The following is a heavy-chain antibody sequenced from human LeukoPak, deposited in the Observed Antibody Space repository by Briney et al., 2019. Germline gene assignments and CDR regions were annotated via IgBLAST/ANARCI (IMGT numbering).Heavy chain of an antibody. D-gene: IGHD6-19*01. CDR2: ISGSGGGT. V-gene: IGHV3-23*01. CDR1: GFTFSSYA. CDR3: AKGSGWYV. J-gene: IGHJ4*02. Sequence: GASLRLSCGASGFTFSSYAMSWVRQAPGKGLAWVSGISGSGGGTEYADSVTGRFTISRYNSKNTLYLQMNSLRAEDTAVYYCAKGSGWYVWGQGTLVTVSS.